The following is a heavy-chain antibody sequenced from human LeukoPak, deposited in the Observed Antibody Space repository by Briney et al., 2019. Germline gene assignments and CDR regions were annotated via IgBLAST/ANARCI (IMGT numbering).Heavy chain of an antibody. V-gene: IGHV1-69*05. D-gene: IGHD3-10*01. CDR2: INPIFGTT. CDR1: GGTFSSYA. J-gene: IGHJ4*02. Sequence: SVKVSCKASGGTFSSYAINWVRQAPGQGLEWMGGINPIFGTTNYAQKFQGRVTIITDESTRTAYMELSSLRSEDTAVYYCATDPVWFGETIRDYWGQGTLVTVSS. CDR3: ATDPVWFGETIRDY.